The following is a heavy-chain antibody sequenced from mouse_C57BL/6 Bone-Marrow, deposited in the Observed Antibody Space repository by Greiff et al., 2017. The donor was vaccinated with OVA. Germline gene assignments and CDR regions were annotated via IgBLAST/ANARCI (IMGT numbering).Heavy chain of an antibody. CDR1: GYTFTDYY. CDR2: INPYNGGT. J-gene: IGHJ2*01. CDR3: ARRGWDVDY. V-gene: IGHV1-19*01. D-gene: IGHD4-1*01. Sequence: EVQLQESGPVLVKPGASVKMSCKASGYTFTDYYMNWVKQSHGKSLEWIGVINPYNGGTSYNQKFKGKATLTVDKSSSTAYMELNSLTSEDSAVYYCARRGWDVDYWGQGTTLTVSS.